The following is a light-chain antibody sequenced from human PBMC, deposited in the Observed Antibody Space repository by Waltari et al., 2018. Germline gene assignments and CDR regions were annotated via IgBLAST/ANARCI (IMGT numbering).Light chain of an antibody. CDR2: RNN. J-gene: IGLJ3*02. CDR3: AAWDDSLSAWV. CDR1: SSNIGRTY. Sequence: QSVLTQPPSASGTPGQRVTIPCSGSSSNIGRTYVYWYQQLPGAAPKPLISRNNQRPSGVPDRFSASKSGTSTSLAISGLRSEDEADYYCAAWDDSLSAWVFGGGTKVTVL. V-gene: IGLV1-47*01.